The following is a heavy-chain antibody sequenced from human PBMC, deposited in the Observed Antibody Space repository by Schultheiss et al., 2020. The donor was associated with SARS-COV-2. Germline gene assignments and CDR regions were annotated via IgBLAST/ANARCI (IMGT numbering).Heavy chain of an antibody. CDR3: ANQGGGYGDYGDAFDI. D-gene: IGHD4-17*01. CDR1: GFIFNNYA. V-gene: IGHV3-23*01. CDR2: ITGGGRGI. Sequence: GESLKISCAVSGFIFNNYAMSWVRQAPGQGLEWVSGITGGGRGIYYADSVKGRFTISRDNSKNTLYLQMNSLRGEDTAVYYCANQGGGYGDYGDAFDIWGQGTMVTVSS. J-gene: IGHJ3*02.